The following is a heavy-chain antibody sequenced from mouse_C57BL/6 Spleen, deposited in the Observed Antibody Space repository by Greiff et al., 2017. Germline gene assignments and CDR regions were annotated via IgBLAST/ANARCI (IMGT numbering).Heavy chain of an antibody. CDR1: GYAFTNYL. Sequence: QVHVKQSGAELVRPGTSVKVSCKASGYAFTNYLLEWVKQRPGQGLEWIGVINPGSGGTNYNEKFKGKATLTADKSSSTAYMQLSSLTSEDSAVYFCARSTTVVATDWYFDVWGTGTTVTVSS. CDR3: ARSTTVVATDWYFDV. V-gene: IGHV1-54*01. D-gene: IGHD1-1*01. CDR2: INPGSGGT. J-gene: IGHJ1*03.